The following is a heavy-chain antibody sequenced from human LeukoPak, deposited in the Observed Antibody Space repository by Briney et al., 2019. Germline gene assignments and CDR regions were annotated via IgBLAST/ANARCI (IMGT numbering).Heavy chain of an antibody. Sequence: ASVKVSCKASGYTFTNSYIHWVRQAPGQVLEWMGLINPDGGNTNYAQNFQGRVTLTRDTSTSTVYMELSSLRSEDTAIYYCARIRNGYNDAYDIWGQGTVVTVPS. D-gene: IGHD5-24*01. J-gene: IGHJ3*02. CDR3: ARIRNGYNDAYDI. CDR1: GYTFTNSY. V-gene: IGHV1-46*01. CDR2: INPDGGNT.